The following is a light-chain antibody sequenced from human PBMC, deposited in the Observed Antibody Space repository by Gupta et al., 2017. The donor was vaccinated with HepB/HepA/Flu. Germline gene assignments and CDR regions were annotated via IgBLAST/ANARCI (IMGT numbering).Light chain of an antibody. CDR1: ALPKQY. J-gene: IGLJ1*01. CDR3: QSADSSETYYYV. V-gene: IGLV3-25*02. CDR2: KDS. Sequence: SYELTQPPSVSVSPGQTARITCSGDALPKQYAYWYQQKPGQAPVLVIYKDSERPSGIPERFSGSSSGTTGTLTISGVQAEEEAEYYCQSADSSETYYYVFGNGTKGTVL.